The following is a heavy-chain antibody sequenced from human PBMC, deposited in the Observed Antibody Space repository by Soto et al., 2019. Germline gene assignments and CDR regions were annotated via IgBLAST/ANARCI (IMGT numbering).Heavy chain of an antibody. V-gene: IGHV4-34*01. J-gene: IGHJ4*02. Sequence: QVQLQQWGAGLLKPSETLSLTCAVYGGSFSGYYWSWIRQPPGKGLEWIGEINHSVSTNYNPSLKSRVTISVDTSKNQFSLKLSSVTAADTAVYYCARGPHITMVRGVIADYWGQGTLVTVSS. CDR1: GGSFSGYY. D-gene: IGHD3-10*01. CDR3: ARGPHITMVRGVIADY. CDR2: INHSVST.